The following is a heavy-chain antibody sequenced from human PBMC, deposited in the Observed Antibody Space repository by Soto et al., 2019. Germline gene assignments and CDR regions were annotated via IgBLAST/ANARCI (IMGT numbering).Heavy chain of an antibody. CDR3: AREVNSSPARGPNWFDP. V-gene: IGHV4-4*02. J-gene: IGHJ5*02. CDR1: GDSINNSHW. Sequence: QVQLQESGPGLVQPSGTLSLTCAVSGDSINNSHWWSWVRQTPGKGLEWIGETYHSGTTNYNPSLNTRVTIAIGRSKNQFSLKMTSVTAADTAVYYCAREVNSSPARGPNWFDPWGQGTLVTVSS. D-gene: IGHD6-13*01. CDR2: TYHSGTT.